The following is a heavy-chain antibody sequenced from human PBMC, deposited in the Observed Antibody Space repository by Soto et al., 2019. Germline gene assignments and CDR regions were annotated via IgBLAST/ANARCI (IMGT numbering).Heavy chain of an antibody. V-gene: IGHV1-24*01. D-gene: IGHD6-13*01. CDR1: GCTLTELS. CDR3: ATGIIAAAGHYYGMDV. Sequence: GASVKVSCKVSGCTLTELSMHWVRQAPGKGLEWMGGFDPEDGETIYAQKFQGRVTMTEDTSTDTAYMELSSLRSEDTAVYYCATGIIAAAGHYYGMDVWGQGTTVTVSS. CDR2: FDPEDGET. J-gene: IGHJ6*02.